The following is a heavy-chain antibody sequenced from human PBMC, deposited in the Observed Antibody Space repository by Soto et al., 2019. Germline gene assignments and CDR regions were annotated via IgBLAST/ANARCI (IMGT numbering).Heavy chain of an antibody. V-gene: IGHV1-2*02. D-gene: IGHD1-1*01. CDR2: INPNSGGS. Sequence: VASVKVSCKASAYTFTDYYIHWVRQAPGQGLEWMGWINPNSGGSYFAQKFLGRVTMTRDTSITTAYMELSRLRSDDTAVYYCARALPEIRMMEGGSFDPWGQGTVVTVSS. J-gene: IGHJ5*02. CDR3: ARALPEIRMMEGGSFDP. CDR1: AYTFTDYY.